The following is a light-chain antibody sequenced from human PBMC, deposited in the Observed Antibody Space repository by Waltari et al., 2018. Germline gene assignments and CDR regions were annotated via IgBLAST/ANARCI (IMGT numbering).Light chain of an antibody. CDR3: QQYNNWPPT. CDR1: QSVTS. V-gene: IGKV3-15*01. CDR2: GAS. J-gene: IGKJ4*01. Sequence: EIVLTQSPATLSVSPGERATLSCRASQSVTSLAWYQQKPGQAPRLLIYGASTRATGIPARFIGSGSGTEFTLTISSLQSDDFAVYSCQQYNNWPPTFGGGTKVEIK.